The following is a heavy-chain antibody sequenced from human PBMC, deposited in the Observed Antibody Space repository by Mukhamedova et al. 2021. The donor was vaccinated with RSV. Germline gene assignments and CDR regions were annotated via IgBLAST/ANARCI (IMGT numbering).Heavy chain of an antibody. J-gene: IGHJ6*02. CDR2: IRSKAYGGTT. V-gene: IGHV3-49*02. D-gene: IGHD3-22*01. CDR3: TADLSSGYFDYYYGMMV. Sequence: GLEWGGFIRSKAYGGTTEYAASVKGRFTIPRDDSKSIAYLQMNSLKTEDTAVYYCTADLSSGYFDYYYGMMVWGQGTTVTVSS.